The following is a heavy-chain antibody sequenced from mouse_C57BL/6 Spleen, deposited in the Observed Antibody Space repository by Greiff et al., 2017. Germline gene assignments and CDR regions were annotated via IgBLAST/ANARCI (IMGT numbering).Heavy chain of an antibody. CDR3: ARGYYGDWYFDV. J-gene: IGHJ1*03. Sequence: EVQLQQSGPELVKPGASVKMSCKASGYTFTDYNMDWVKQSHGQSLEWIGDINPNNGGTIYNQKFKGKATLTVDKSSSTAYMELRSLTSEDTAVYYCARGYYGDWYFDVWGTGTTVTVSS. D-gene: IGHD1-2*01. CDR2: INPNNGGT. CDR1: GYTFTDYN. V-gene: IGHV1-18*01.